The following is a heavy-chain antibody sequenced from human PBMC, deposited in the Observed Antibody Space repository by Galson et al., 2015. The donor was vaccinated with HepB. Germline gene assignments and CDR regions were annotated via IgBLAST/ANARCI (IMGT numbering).Heavy chain of an antibody. V-gene: IGHV2-70*04. Sequence: TLSLTLTCTFSGFSLRTSGMRVSWIRQPPGKALEWLARIDWENDKFYSSPLKTRLTISKDTSKNQVVLTMTNMDPVDTATYYCARSTARVFQDYWGQGILVTVSS. CDR3: ARSTARVFQDY. CDR1: GFSLRTSGMR. CDR2: IDWENDK. J-gene: IGHJ4*02. D-gene: IGHD2-21*01.